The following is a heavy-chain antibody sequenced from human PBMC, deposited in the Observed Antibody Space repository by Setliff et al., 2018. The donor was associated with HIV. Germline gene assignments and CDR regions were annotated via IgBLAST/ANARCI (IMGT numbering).Heavy chain of an antibody. V-gene: IGHV1-18*01. Sequence: ASVKVSCKTSGFAFTNYGFTWVRQAPGQGLEWMGWISAYSGETFSTLKFRDRVTLTTDTSTNTAHMELRSLTYGDAAVSFCARGWDYGVRKPEDWGQGTLVTVSS. J-gene: IGHJ4*02. D-gene: IGHD3-10*01. CDR2: ISAYSGET. CDR1: GFAFTNYG. CDR3: ARGWDYGVRKPED.